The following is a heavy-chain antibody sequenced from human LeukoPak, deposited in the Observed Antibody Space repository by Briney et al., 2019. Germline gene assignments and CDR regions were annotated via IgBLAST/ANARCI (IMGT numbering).Heavy chain of an antibody. V-gene: IGHV3-21*01. D-gene: IGHD2-2*01. CDR2: ISSSSSYI. Sequence: GGSLRLSCAASGFTFSSYSMNWVRQAPGKGLEWVSSISSSSSYIYYADSVKGRFTISRDNAKNSLYLQMDRLRADETAVYYCARGSGIVVVPAGGDAFDIWGQGTMVTVSS. CDR3: ARGSGIVVVPAGGDAFDI. CDR1: GFTFSSYS. J-gene: IGHJ3*02.